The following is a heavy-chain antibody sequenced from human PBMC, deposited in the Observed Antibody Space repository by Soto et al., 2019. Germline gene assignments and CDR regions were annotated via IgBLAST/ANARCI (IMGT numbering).Heavy chain of an antibody. CDR1: GFSLSNARMG. CDR2: IFSNDEK. CDR3: ARIRVDSSSWYNWFDP. V-gene: IGHV2-26*01. J-gene: IGHJ5*02. Sequence: QVTLKESGPVLVKPTETLTLTCTVSGFSLSNARMGVSWIRQPPGKALEWLAHIFSNDEKSYSTSLKSRLTISKDTSKSQVVLTMTNMDPVDTATYYCARIRVDSSSWYNWFDPWGQGTLVTVSS. D-gene: IGHD6-13*01.